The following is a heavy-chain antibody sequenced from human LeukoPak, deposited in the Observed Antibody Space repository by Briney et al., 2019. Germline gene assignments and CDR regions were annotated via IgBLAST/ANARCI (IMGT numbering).Heavy chain of an antibody. CDR2: INPSGGTT. Sequence: ASVKVSCKASGGTFSSYAISWVRQAPGQGLEWMGIINPSGGTTTYAQKFQGRVTMTRDTSTSTVYMELSSLRSEDTAVYYCAREGAAGTYGSRNWFDPWGQGTLVTVSS. D-gene: IGHD6-13*01. CDR3: AREGAAGTYGSRNWFDP. J-gene: IGHJ5*02. V-gene: IGHV1-46*01. CDR1: GGTFSSYA.